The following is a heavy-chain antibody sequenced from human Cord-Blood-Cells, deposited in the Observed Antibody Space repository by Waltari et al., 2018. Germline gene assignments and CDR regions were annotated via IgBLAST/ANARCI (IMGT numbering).Heavy chain of an antibody. CDR1: GYSISSGYY. Sequence: QVQLQESGPGLVKPSETLSLTCAVSGYSISSGYYWGWIRQPPGKGLEWIGSIYHSGSTYYNPSLKSRVTISVDTSKNQFSLKLSSVTAADTAVYYCARGTSIAAAGTHPFVSWGQGTLVTVSS. CDR2: IYHSGST. V-gene: IGHV4-38-2*01. J-gene: IGHJ4*02. D-gene: IGHD6-13*01. CDR3: ARGTSIAAAGTHPFVS.